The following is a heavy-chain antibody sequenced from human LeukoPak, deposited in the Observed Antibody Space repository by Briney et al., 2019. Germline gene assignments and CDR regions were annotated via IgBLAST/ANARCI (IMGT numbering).Heavy chain of an antibody. CDR2: IIPILGIA. CDR3: ARAFYGSRVYYYGMDV. V-gene: IGHV1-69*04. CDR1: GGTFSSYA. D-gene: IGHD3-10*01. Sequence: ASVKVSCKASGGTFSSYAISWVRQAPGQGLEWMGRIIPILGIANYAQKFQGRVTITADKSTSTAYMELSSLRSEDTAVYYCARAFYGSRVYYYGMDVWGQGTTVTVSS. J-gene: IGHJ6*02.